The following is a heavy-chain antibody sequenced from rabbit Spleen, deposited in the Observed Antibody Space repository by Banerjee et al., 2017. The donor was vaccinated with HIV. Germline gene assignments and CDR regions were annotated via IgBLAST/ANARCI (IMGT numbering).Heavy chain of an antibody. V-gene: IGHV1S43*01. CDR2: IDPIFGTT. D-gene: IGHD2-1*01. CDR1: GFDLNSYYY. CDR3: LRDRANIGGDYGPYYFDL. J-gene: IGHJ4*01. Sequence: QSLEESGGDLVKPGASLTLTCTASGFDLNSYYYMCWVRQAPGKGLEWIGYIDPIFGTTNYASWVNGRFTISRHNAQNTLYLQLDSLTAADTATYFCLRDRANIGGDYGPYYFDLWGQGTLVTVS.